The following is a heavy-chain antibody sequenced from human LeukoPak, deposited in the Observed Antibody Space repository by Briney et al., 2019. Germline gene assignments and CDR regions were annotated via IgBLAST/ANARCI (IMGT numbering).Heavy chain of an antibody. CDR3: ARRQQQLTRVDYYYYMDV. J-gene: IGHJ6*03. CDR1: GGSFSGYY. Sequence: SETLSLTCAVYGGSFSGYYWSWIRQPPGKGLEWLGEINHGGSTNYNPSLKSRVTMSVDTSKNQFSLKLSSVAAADTAVYYCARRQQQLTRVDYYYYMDVWGKGTTVTVSS. CDR2: INHGGST. D-gene: IGHD6-13*01. V-gene: IGHV4-34*01.